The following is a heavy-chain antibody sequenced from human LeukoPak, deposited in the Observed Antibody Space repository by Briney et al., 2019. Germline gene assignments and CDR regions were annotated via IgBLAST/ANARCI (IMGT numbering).Heavy chain of an antibody. CDR3: AKHRSGIAASGSNY. D-gene: IGHD6-13*01. CDR2: ISGSGGGSGGST. Sequence: GGSLRLSCAASGFTFSDYYMSWVRQAPGKGLEWVSVSVISGSGGGSGGSTYYADSVKGRFTISRDDSKNTLYLQMNNLRVEDTAVYYCAKHRSGIAASGSNYWGQGTLVSVSS. CDR1: GFTFSDYY. V-gene: IGHV3-23*01. J-gene: IGHJ4*02.